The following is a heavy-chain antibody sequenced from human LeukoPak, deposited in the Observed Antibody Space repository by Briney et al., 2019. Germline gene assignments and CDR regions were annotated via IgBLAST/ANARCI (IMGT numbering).Heavy chain of an antibody. CDR1: GYTFTGYG. J-gene: IGHJ6*04. CDR3: ARDILWFGEHYYGMDV. D-gene: IGHD3-10*01. Sequence: ASVKVSCKASGYTFTGYGISWVRQAPGQGLEWMGWISAYNGNTNYAQKLQGRVTMTTDTSTSTAYMELRSLRSDDTAVYYCARDILWFGEHYYGMDVWGKGTTVTVSS. CDR2: ISAYNGNT. V-gene: IGHV1-18*04.